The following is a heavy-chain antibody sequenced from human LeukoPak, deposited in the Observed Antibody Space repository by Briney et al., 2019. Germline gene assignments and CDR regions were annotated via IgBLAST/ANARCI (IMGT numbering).Heavy chain of an antibody. V-gene: IGHV3-21*01. CDR3: AREAAGTGYFDL. CDR1: GFTFSSYS. Sequence: GGSLRLSCAASGFTFSSYSMNWVRQAPGKGLEWVSSISSSSSYIYYADSVKGRFTISRDNAKNSLYLQMNSLRAEDTAVYYCAREAAGTGYFDLWGRGTLVTVSS. J-gene: IGHJ2*01. D-gene: IGHD6-13*01. CDR2: ISSSSSYI.